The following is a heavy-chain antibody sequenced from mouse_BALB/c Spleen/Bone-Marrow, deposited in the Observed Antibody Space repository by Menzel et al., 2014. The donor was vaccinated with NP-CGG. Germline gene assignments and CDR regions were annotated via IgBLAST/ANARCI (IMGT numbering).Heavy chain of an antibody. D-gene: IGHD2-14*01. Sequence: VKLVESGPGLVQPSQRLSITCTVSGFSLTSYGVHWVRQSPGKGLEWLGVIWSGGSTDYNAAFISRLSISKDNSKSQVFFKMNSLQADDTAIYYCARNPPPYRLYAMDYWGQGTSVTVSS. V-gene: IGHV2-4-1*01. CDR2: IWSGGST. J-gene: IGHJ4*01. CDR3: ARNPPPYRLYAMDY. CDR1: GFSLTSYG.